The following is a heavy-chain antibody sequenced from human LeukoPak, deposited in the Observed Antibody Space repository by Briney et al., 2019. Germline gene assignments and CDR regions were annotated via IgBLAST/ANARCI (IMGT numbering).Heavy chain of an antibody. J-gene: IGHJ4*02. V-gene: IGHV3-7*01. CDR3: ARDQTPFV. CDR2: IKHGGSER. CDR1: GFTLSNYW. Sequence: GGSLRLLCAASGFTLSNYWVTWLRQAPGKGLERGAHIKHGGSERHCGDCVRGRFTISRDTAENSLSLQINNLRADDTAVYYCARDQTPFVWGQGILVTVSS.